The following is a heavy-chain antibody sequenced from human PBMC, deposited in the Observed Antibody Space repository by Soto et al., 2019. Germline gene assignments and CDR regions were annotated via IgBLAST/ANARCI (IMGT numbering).Heavy chain of an antibody. CDR1: GYTFTSYG. CDR2: ISAYNGNT. J-gene: IGHJ4*02. Sequence: ASVKVSCKASGYTFTSYGISWVRQAPGQGLEWMGWISAYNGNTNYAQKLQGRVTMTTDTSTSTAYMELRSLRSDDTAVYYCARVGIRQWLVGGYFEYWGQGTLVTVSS. D-gene: IGHD6-19*01. CDR3: ARVGIRQWLVGGYFEY. V-gene: IGHV1-18*01.